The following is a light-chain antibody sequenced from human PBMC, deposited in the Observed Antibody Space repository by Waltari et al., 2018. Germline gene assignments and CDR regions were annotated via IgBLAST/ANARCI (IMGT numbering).Light chain of an antibody. V-gene: IGKV1-39*01. CDR1: QGISTY. CDR3: QQSSSTPPT. CDR2: GAS. Sequence: DIQMTQSPSSPSASVGDRVTITCRASQGISTYLNWYQQKPGKAPKLMIYGASSFQGGVPSRFSGSGSGTDFTLTISSLQPEDFATYYCQQSSSTPPTFGGGTKVEIK. J-gene: IGKJ4*01.